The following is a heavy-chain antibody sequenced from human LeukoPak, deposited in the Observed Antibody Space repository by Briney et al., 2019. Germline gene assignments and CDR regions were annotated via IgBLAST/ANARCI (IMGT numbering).Heavy chain of an antibody. CDR1: GGSISSSSYY. J-gene: IGHJ4*02. CDR3: ARESIRSWYWGPFDY. D-gene: IGHD6-13*01. V-gene: IGHV4-39*07. Sequence: PSETLSLTCTVSGGSISSSSYYWGWIRQPPGKGLEWIGRISSSGSTNYTPSLQSRVTLSVDTSKTQFSLKLTSVTAADTAVYYSARESIRSWYWGPFDYWGQGTLVTVSS. CDR2: ISSSGST.